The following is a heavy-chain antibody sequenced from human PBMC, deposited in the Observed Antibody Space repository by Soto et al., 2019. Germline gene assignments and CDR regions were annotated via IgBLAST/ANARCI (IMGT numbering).Heavy chain of an antibody. CDR1: GYTFTSYG. CDR2: ISPYNGNT. V-gene: IGHV1-18*04. J-gene: IGHJ5*02. Sequence: QVQLVQSGAEVKKPGASVXXXXXXSGYTFTSYGISWIRQAPGQGLEWMGWISPYNGNTNYAQKVQGRVTMTTDTSTSTAYMELRSLRSDDTAVYYCATSYDSGFDPWGQGTLVSVSS. D-gene: IGHD5-12*01. CDR3: ATSYDSGFDP.